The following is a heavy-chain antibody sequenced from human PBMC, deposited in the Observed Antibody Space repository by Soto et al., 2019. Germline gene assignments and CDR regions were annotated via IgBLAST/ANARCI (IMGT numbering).Heavy chain of an antibody. CDR3: ARILYSSGWYQLTQPYFDY. D-gene: IGHD6-19*01. CDR1: GGSFSGYY. J-gene: IGHJ4*02. CDR2: INHSGST. V-gene: IGHV4-34*01. Sequence: QVQLQQWGAGLLKPSETLSLTCAVYGGSFSGYYWSWIRQPPGKVLEWIGEINHSGSTNYNPSLKSRVTISVDTSKNQFSLKLSSVTAADTAVYYCARILYSSGWYQLTQPYFDYWGQGTLVTVSS.